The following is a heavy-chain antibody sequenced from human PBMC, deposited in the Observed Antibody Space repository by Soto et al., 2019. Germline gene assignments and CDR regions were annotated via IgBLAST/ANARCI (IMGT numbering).Heavy chain of an antibody. CDR3: ARVIGVASMDH. J-gene: IGHJ4*02. Sequence: QVQLVQSGAEVKKSGASVKVSCKASGYNFRNYGITWLRQAPGQELEWMGWIGAYNGNRKYLQKLQGRVTMTTDTSTNTAYMELTSLKSDDTAVYYCARVIGVASMDHWGQGTQVTVSS. V-gene: IGHV1-18*01. CDR1: GYNFRNYG. D-gene: IGHD5-12*01. CDR2: IGAYNGNR.